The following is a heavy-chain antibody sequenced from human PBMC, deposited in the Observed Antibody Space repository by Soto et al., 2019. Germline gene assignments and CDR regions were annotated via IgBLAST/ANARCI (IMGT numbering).Heavy chain of an antibody. CDR3: ATDIVATTTAPYYYYYYGMDV. CDR2: IIPIFGTA. Sequence: QVQLVQSGAEVKKPGSSVNVSCKASGGTFSSYAISWVRQAPGQGLEWMGGIIPIFGTANYAQKFQGRVTITADESTSKAYMELSSLRSEDTDVYYCATDIVATTTAPYYYYYYGMDVWGQGNTVTVSS. J-gene: IGHJ6*02. D-gene: IGHD5-12*01. V-gene: IGHV1-69*01. CDR1: GGTFSSYA.